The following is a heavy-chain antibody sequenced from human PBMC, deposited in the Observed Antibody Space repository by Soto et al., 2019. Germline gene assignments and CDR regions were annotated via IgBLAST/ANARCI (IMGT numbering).Heavy chain of an antibody. D-gene: IGHD2-15*01. CDR1: GFTFGNYA. V-gene: IGHV3-23*01. J-gene: IGHJ4*02. CDR3: AKDVYCSGGSCFSDFDY. CDR2: ISGGGAGT. Sequence: EVQLLESGGGLVQPGGSLRLSCAASGFTFGNYAMSWVRQAPGKGLEWVSSISGGGAGTYYADSVKGRFTISRDNSKNTLYLQMNSLIVEDTALYYCAKDVYCSGGSCFSDFDYWGQGTLVTVSS.